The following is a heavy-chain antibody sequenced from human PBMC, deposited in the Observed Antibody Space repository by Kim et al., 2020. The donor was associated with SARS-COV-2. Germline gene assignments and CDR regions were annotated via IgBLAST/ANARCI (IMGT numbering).Heavy chain of an antibody. Sequence: ADSVKGRFPISRDNAKNSLYLQMTSLRAEDTAVYYCARGFRSSWLTWFDPWGQGTLVTVSS. V-gene: IGHV3-11*05. J-gene: IGHJ5*02. D-gene: IGHD6-6*01. CDR3: ARGFRSSWLTWFDP.